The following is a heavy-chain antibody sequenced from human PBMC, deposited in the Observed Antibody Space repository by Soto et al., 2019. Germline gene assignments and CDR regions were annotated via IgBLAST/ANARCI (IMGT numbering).Heavy chain of an antibody. CDR3: ARGRVRGVISKEYYYGMDV. CDR2: INHSGST. D-gene: IGHD3-10*01. CDR1: GGSFSGYY. J-gene: IGHJ6*02. Sequence: PSETLSLTCAVYGGSFSGYYWTWIRQPPGTGLEWIGEINHSGSTNYNPSLKSRVTISVDTSKNQFSLKLTSVTAADTAVYYCARGRVRGVISKEYYYGMDVWGQGTTVTVS. V-gene: IGHV4-34*01.